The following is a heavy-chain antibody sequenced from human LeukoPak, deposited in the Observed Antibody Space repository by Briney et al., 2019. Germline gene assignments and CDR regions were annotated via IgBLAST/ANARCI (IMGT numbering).Heavy chain of an antibody. CDR3: ALTAATILGDAFDI. CDR2: MNPNSGNT. J-gene: IGHJ3*02. Sequence: ASVTVSCKASGYTFTSYDINWVRQATGQGLEWMGWMNPNSGNTGYAQKFQGRVTMTRNTSISTAYMELSSLRSEDTAVYYCALTAATILGDAFDIWGQGTMVTVSS. D-gene: IGHD2-15*01. CDR1: GYTFTSYD. V-gene: IGHV1-8*01.